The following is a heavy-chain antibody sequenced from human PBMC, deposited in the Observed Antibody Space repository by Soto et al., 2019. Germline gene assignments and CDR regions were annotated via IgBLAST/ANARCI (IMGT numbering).Heavy chain of an antibody. CDR1: GGSISSYY. J-gene: IGHJ4*02. D-gene: IGHD6-13*01. V-gene: IGHV4-59*08. Sequence: SETLSLTCTVSGGSISSYYWSWIRQPPGKGLEWIGYIYYSGSTNYNPSLKSRVTISVDTSKNQFSLKLSSVTAADTAVYYCASVLAAAGHPHFDYWGQGTLVTVSS. CDR2: IYYSGST. CDR3: ASVLAAAGHPHFDY.